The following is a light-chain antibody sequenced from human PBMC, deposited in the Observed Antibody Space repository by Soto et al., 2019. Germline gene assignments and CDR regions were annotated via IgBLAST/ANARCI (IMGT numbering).Light chain of an antibody. V-gene: IGKV3-20*01. CDR3: QQYGSSPPYT. J-gene: IGKJ2*01. Sequence: EIVLTQSPGTLSLSPGERATLSCRASQSVSSGYLAWYQQKPGQAHRLLIYGASSRATGIPDRFSGSGSGTDFSLTISRLEPEDFAVYYCQQYGSSPPYTFGQGTKLEIK. CDR1: QSVSSGY. CDR2: GAS.